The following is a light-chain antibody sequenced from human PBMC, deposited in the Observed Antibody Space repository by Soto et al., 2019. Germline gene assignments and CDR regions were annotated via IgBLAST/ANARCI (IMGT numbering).Light chain of an antibody. CDR1: QGISSY. J-gene: IGKJ1*01. CDR3: QQYYSYPRT. V-gene: IGKV1-8*01. CDR2: AAS. Sequence: AIRMTQSPSSFSASTVERVTITFRASQGISSYLAWYQQKPGKAPKLLIYAASTLQSGVPSRFSGSGSGTDFTLTISCLQSEDFATYYCQQYYSYPRTFGQGTKVDIK.